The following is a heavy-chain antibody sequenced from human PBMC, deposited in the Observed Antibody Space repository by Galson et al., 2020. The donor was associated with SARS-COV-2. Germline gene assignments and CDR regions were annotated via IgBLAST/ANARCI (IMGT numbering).Heavy chain of an antibody. CDR1: GGSISSYY. CDR3: ARDRGGPYSNYGFDY. D-gene: IGHD4-4*01. CDR2: IYYSGST. J-gene: IGHJ4*02. V-gene: IGHV4-59*01. Sequence: SETLSLTCTVSGGSISSYYWSWIRQPPGKGLEWIGYIYYSGSTNYNPSLKSRVTISVDTSKNQFSLKLSSVTAADTAVYYCARDRGGPYSNYGFDYWGQGTLVTVSS.